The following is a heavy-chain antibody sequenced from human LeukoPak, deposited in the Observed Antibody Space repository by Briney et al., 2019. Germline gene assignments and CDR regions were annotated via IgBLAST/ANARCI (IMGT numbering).Heavy chain of an antibody. V-gene: IGHV1-69*13. J-gene: IGHJ6*03. Sequence: SVKVSCKASGGTFSSYAISWVRQAPGQGLEWMGGIIPIFGTANYAQKFQGRVAITADESTSTAYMELSSLRSEDTAVYYCARGYYYYYYMDVWGKGTTVTISS. CDR1: GGTFSSYA. CDR2: IIPIFGTA. CDR3: ARGYYYYYYMDV.